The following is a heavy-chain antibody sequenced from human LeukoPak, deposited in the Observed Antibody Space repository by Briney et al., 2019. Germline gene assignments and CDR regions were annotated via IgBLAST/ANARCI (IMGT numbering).Heavy chain of an antibody. D-gene: IGHD4-17*01. CDR1: GFTFSSYW. Sequence: PGGSLRLSCAASGFTFSSYWMSWVRQAPGKGLEWVAVMSFDGDSKYYSDSVRGRFIVSRDNAKSTLYLQMNSLRAEDTAVYYCARPHLSYGDIRDYYYYYMDVWGKGTTVTVSS. J-gene: IGHJ6*03. CDR2: MSFDGDSK. V-gene: IGHV3-30-3*01. CDR3: ARPHLSYGDIRDYYYYYMDV.